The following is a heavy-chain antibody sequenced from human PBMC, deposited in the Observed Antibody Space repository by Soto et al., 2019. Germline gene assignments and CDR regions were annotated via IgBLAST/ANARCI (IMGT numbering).Heavy chain of an antibody. J-gene: IGHJ4*02. Sequence: PGGSLRLSCAASGFTFRSYEMNWVCQAPGKGLEWVSYISSGGTSMYYADSVKGRFTISRDNAKNSLFLQMNSLRVEDTAVYYCASDDYGDREGGCWGQGTLVTVSS. CDR3: ASDDYGDREGGC. D-gene: IGHD4-17*01. V-gene: IGHV3-48*03. CDR2: ISSGGTSM. CDR1: GFTFRSYE.